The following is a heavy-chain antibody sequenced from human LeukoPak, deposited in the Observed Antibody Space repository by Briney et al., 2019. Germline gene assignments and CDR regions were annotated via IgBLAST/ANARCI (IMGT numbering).Heavy chain of an antibody. CDR1: GGTFSSYA. CDR3: ARDTLGYSGYDTEFDY. D-gene: IGHD5-12*01. V-gene: IGHV1-69*04. Sequence: SVTVSCKASGGTFSSYAISWVRQAPGQGLEWMGRIIPILGIANYAQKFQGRVTITADKSTSTAYMELSSLRSEDTAVYYCARDTLGYSGYDTEFDYWGQGTLVTVSS. J-gene: IGHJ4*02. CDR2: IIPILGIA.